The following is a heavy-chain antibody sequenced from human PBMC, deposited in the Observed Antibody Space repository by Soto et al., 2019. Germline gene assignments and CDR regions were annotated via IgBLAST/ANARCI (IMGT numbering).Heavy chain of an antibody. J-gene: IGHJ4*02. D-gene: IGHD2-15*01. V-gene: IGHV3-33*01. CDR1: GFTFSSYG. CDR2: IWYDGSNK. Sequence: GGSLRLSCAASGFTFSSYGMHWVRQAPGKGLEWVAVIWYDGSNKYYADSVKGRFTISRDNSKNTLYLQMNSLRAEDTAVYYCAREAVVVVAAHRHSQYYFDYWGQGTLVTVSS. CDR3: AREAVVVVAAHRHSQYYFDY.